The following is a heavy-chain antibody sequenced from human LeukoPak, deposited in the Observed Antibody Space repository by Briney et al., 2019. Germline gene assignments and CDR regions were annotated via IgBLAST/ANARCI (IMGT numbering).Heavy chain of an antibody. CDR3: AREFDYGDYDGSFDY. Sequence: KPSETLSLTCTVSGGSISSTSYHWAWIRQPPGKGLEWIATVYYTGSAYYNPSLKSRVTISVDTSKSQFSLKLSSVTTADTALYYCAREFDYGDYDGSFDYWGQGTLVTVSS. V-gene: IGHV4-39*02. D-gene: IGHD4-17*01. CDR2: VYYTGSA. J-gene: IGHJ4*02. CDR1: GGSISSTSYH.